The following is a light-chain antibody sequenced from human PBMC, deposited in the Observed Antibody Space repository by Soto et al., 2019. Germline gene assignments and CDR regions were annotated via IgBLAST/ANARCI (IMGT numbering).Light chain of an antibody. CDR3: TSYTSSSTQV. V-gene: IGLV2-14*01. CDR1: GSDVGGYDY. CDR2: EVT. J-gene: IGLJ1*01. Sequence: QSVLTQPASVSGSPGQSITISCTGTGSDVGGYDYVSWYQQHPGTAPRLIIFEVTNRPSGVSNRFSGSKSGNTASLTISGLQAEDEADYYCTSYTSSSTQVFGTGTKVTVL.